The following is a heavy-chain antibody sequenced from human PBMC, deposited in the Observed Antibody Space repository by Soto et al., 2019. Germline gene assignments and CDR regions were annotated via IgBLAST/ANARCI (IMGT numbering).Heavy chain of an antibody. D-gene: IGHD3-10*01. CDR3: ATALPQLLTLDY. CDR1: GGSISTSRSY. V-gene: IGHV4-39*01. Sequence: SETLSLTCNVSGGSISTSRSYWAWIRQPPGKGLEWLANIFYSGSTYYNPSLASRVTVSVDTSKNEFSLKLRSVTAADTAVYYCATALPQLLTLDYWGQGTLVTVSS. J-gene: IGHJ4*02. CDR2: IFYSGST.